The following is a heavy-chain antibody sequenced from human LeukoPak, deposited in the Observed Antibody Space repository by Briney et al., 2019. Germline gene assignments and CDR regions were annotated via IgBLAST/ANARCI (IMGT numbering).Heavy chain of an antibody. CDR2: INTDRRNT. CDR3: ARVGKSGSYYYFDY. CDR1: GFTFTRYW. V-gene: IGHV3-74*01. Sequence: GSLRLSCAASGFTFTRYWMHWVRQAPGKGLVWVSRINTDRRNTGYADSVKGRFTISRDNAKNTLYLQMTILTAEDTAVYYCARVGKSGSYYYFDYWGQGTLVTVSS. J-gene: IGHJ4*02. D-gene: IGHD1-26*01.